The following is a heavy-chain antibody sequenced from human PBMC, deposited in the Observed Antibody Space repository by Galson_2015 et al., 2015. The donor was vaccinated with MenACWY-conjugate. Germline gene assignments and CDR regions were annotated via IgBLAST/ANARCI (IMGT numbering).Heavy chain of an antibody. CDR1: GLPLGEVS. Sequence: SVKVSCKVSGLPLGEVSIHWVRQAPGKGLEWMGGFDPEDGEIITTQKFQGRIRMTEDTSTDTAYMELNSLRSEDTALYFCAADRFLSNSVFDCWGQGTLLTGSS. D-gene: IGHD2-21*01. CDR2: FDPEDGEI. CDR3: AADRFLSNSVFDC. V-gene: IGHV1-24*01. J-gene: IGHJ4*02.